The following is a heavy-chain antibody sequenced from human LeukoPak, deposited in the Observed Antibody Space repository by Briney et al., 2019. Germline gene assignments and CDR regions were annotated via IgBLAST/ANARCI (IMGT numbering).Heavy chain of an antibody. J-gene: IGHJ6*02. CDR1: GFTFDYYG. CDR2: INWNGGST. CDR3: ARDLALEQWLACMDV. Sequence: PGGSLRLSCAASGFTFDYYGMSWVPQAPGKGREWVSGINWNGGSTGYADSVKGRFTISRDNAKNSLYLQMNSLRAEDTALYYCARDLALEQWLACMDVWGQGTTVTVSS. D-gene: IGHD6-19*01. V-gene: IGHV3-20*04.